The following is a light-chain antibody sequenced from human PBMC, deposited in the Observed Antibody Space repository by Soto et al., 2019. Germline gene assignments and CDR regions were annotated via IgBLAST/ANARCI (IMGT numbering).Light chain of an antibody. CDR3: SSYTTSNTRQIV. Sequence: QSVLTQPASVSGSPGLSITISCTGTGSDVGGYNYVSWYQQHPGKAPKFMIYDVSNRPSGVSNRFSGSKSGNTASLTISGLQAEDEADYYCSSYTTSNTRQIVFGTGTKVTVL. V-gene: IGLV2-14*01. CDR1: GSDVGGYNY. J-gene: IGLJ1*01. CDR2: DVS.